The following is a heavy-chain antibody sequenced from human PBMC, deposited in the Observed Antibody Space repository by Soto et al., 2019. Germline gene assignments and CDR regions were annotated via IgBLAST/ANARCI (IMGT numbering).Heavy chain of an antibody. V-gene: IGHV3-9*01. CDR2: ISWNGGSI. J-gene: IGHJ4*02. CDR3: AKGVYDFWSGSAVLIDY. CDR1: GFTFDDYA. D-gene: IGHD3-3*01. Sequence: EVQLVESGGGLVQPGRSLRLSCAASGFTFDDYAMHWVRQAPGKGLEWVSGISWNGGSIGYADSVKGRFTISRDNAKNSLYLQMNSLRAEDTALYYCAKGVYDFWSGSAVLIDYWGQGTLVTVSS.